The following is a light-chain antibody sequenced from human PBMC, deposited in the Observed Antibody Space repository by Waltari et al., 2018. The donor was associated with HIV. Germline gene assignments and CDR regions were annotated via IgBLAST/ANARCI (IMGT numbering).Light chain of an antibody. CDR2: EVS. CDR3: SSYTSTNTLK. J-gene: IGLJ2*01. V-gene: IGLV2-14*01. Sequence: QSALTQPASVSGSPGQSLTIPCTGTSSDVGAYNFVSWYQQHPGKAPKLMIYEVSNRPSGVSNRFSGSKSGNTASLTISGLQAEDEADYYCSSYTSTNTLKFGGGTKLTVL. CDR1: SSDVGAYNF.